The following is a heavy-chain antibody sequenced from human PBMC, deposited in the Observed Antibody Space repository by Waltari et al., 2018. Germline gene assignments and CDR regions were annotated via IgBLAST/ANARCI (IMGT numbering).Heavy chain of an antibody. CDR2: INYSGST. CDR1: GGSFSGYY. Sequence: QVQLQQWGAGLLKPSETLSLTCAVYGGSFSGYYWSWIRQPPGKGLEWIGEINYSGSTNYNPSLKSRVTISVDTSNNHFSLKLSSVTAADMAVYYCASGYSSGWPYYYYYYMDVWGKGTTVTVSS. CDR3: ASGYSSGWPYYYYYYMDV. J-gene: IGHJ6*03. V-gene: IGHV4-34*02. D-gene: IGHD6-19*01.